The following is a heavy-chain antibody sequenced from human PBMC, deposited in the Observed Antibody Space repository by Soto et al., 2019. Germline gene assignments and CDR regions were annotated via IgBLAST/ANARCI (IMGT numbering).Heavy chain of an antibody. Sequence: QITLKESGPTLVKPTQTLTLTCTFSGFSLTTYGLGVAWIRQPPGKALEFLALIYWDDAKRFSPSLRTRLTITKETSKTQVVLTLTYRDPVDTATYYCARSRRYHSGRYYQDHWGQGTLITVSS. CDR2: IYWDDAK. D-gene: IGHD3-10*01. J-gene: IGHJ4*02. V-gene: IGHV2-5*02. CDR1: GFSLTTYGLG. CDR3: ARSRRYHSGRYYQDH.